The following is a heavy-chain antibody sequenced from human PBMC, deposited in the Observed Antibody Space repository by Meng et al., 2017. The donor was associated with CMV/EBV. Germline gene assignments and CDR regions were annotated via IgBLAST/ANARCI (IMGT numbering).Heavy chain of an antibody. V-gene: IGHV1-69*12. CDR2: IIPIFGTA. CDR1: GGIFSSYA. CDR3: ASADDIGMDY. Sequence: HVQGVRSGAEVKKPGSAVKVPFKASGGIFSSYAISWVRQAPGQGLEWMGGIIPIFGTANYAQKFQGRVTITADESTSTAYMELSSLRSEDTAVYYCASADDIGMDYWGQGTLVTVSS. D-gene: IGHD3-9*01. J-gene: IGHJ4*02.